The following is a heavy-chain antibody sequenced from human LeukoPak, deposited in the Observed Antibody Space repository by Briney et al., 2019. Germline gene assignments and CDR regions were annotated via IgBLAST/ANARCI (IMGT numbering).Heavy chain of an antibody. D-gene: IGHD3-22*01. CDR3: ARAPYDSSGYYYDYYYYYMDV. CDR1: GGSISSYY. Sequence: PSETLSLTCTVSGGSISSYYWSWIRQPPGKGLEWIGYIYYSGSTNYNPSLKSRFTISVDTSKNQFSLKLSSVTAADTAVYYCARAPYDSSGYYYDYYYYYMDVWGKGTTVTVSS. J-gene: IGHJ6*03. CDR2: IYYSGST. V-gene: IGHV4-59*01.